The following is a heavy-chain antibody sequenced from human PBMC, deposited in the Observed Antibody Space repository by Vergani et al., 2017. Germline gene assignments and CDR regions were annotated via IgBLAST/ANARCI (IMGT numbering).Heavy chain of an antibody. J-gene: IGHJ4*02. CDR1: GFTFSTYA. V-gene: IGHV3-23*01. D-gene: IGHD3-22*01. CDR2: ISSDGGST. Sequence: EVQLLESGGGLVQPGGSLRLSCAASGFTFSTYAMTWVRQAPGKGLEWVSTISSDGGSTYYADSVKGRFTISRDNSKNTLSLQMNSLTAEDTAIYYCAERQWTSAYYYGGFDYWGQGILVTVSS. CDR3: AERQWTSAYYYGGFDY.